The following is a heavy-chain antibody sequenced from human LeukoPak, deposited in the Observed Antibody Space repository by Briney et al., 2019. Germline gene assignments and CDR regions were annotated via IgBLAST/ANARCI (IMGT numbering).Heavy chain of an antibody. CDR2: INAYNGNT. Sequence: ASVKVSCKASVYTFTSYGISWVRQAPGQGLEWMGWINAYNGNTNYAQKLQGRVTMTTDTSTSTAYMELRSLRSDDTAVYYCAKRNYYDSSGSWAYYYYMDVWGKGTTVTVSS. D-gene: IGHD3-22*01. CDR3: AKRNYYDSSGSWAYYYYMDV. CDR1: VYTFTSYG. J-gene: IGHJ6*03. V-gene: IGHV1-18*01.